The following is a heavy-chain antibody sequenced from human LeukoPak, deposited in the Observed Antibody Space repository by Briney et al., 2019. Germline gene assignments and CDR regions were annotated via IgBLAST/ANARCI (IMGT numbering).Heavy chain of an antibody. J-gene: IGHJ4*02. V-gene: IGHV3-9*01. CDR2: ISWNSGSI. CDR3: AKASYGDYGTTWFDY. Sequence: PGRSLRLSCAASGFTFDDYAMHWVRQAPGKGLEWDSGISWNSGSIGYADSVKGRFTISRDNAKNSLYLQMNSLRAEDTALYYCAKASYGDYGTTWFDYWGQGTLVTVSS. CDR1: GFTFDDYA. D-gene: IGHD4-17*01.